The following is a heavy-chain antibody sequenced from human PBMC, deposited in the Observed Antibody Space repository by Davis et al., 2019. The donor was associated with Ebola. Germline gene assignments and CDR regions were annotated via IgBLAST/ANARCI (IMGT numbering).Heavy chain of an antibody. J-gene: IGHJ3*02. CDR2: VGNDGSNR. D-gene: IGHD4/OR15-4a*01. CDR1: GFTFSNYV. CDR3: VRGIYGDPPAFDM. V-gene: IGHV3-30-3*01. Sequence: CAAPGFTFSNYVMHWVRQAPGKGLEWVALVGNDGSNRYYADPVKGRFTISRDNYKKMLFVQMDYLRVEDTAVYYCVRGIYGDPPAFDMWGQGTMVTVSS.